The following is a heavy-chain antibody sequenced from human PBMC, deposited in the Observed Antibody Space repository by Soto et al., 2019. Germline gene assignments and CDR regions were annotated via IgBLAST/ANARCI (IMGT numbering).Heavy chain of an antibody. J-gene: IGHJ6*02. CDR1: GGSISSGGYY. V-gene: IGHV4-31*03. CDR3: ARTKYYYGMDV. Sequence: SETLSLTCTVSGGSISSGGYYWSWIRQHPGKGLEWIGYIYCSGSTYYNPSLKSRVTISVDTSKNQFSLKLSSVTAADTAVYYCARTKYYYGMDVWGQGTTVTVSS. CDR2: IYCSGST.